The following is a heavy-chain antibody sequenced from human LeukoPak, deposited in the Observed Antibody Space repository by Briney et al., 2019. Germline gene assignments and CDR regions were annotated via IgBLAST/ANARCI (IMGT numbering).Heavy chain of an antibody. D-gene: IGHD5-12*01. Sequence: PSETLSLTCTVSGNSISSGDNYWSWIRQPAGKGLEWIGRIYTSGSTNYNPSLKSRVTISVDTSKNQFSLKLSSVTAADTAVYYCARLRGYGGPFDYWGQGTLVTVSS. CDR2: IYTSGST. CDR1: GNSISSGDNY. V-gene: IGHV4-61*02. J-gene: IGHJ4*02. CDR3: ARLRGYGGPFDY.